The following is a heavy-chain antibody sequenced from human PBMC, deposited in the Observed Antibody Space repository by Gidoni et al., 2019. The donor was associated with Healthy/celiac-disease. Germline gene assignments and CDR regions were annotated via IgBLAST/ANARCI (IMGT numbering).Heavy chain of an antibody. V-gene: IGHV3-30*01. CDR3: ARLGYCSSTSCYAASDY. J-gene: IGHJ4*02. D-gene: IGHD2-2*01. CDR1: GFTFSSYA. Sequence: QVQLVESGGGVVQPGRSLRLPCAASGFTFSSYAMHWVRQAPGKGLEWVAVISYDGSNKYYADSVKGRFTISRDNSKNTLYLQMNSLRAEDTAVYYCARLGYCSSTSCYAASDYWGQGTLVTVSS. CDR2: ISYDGSNK.